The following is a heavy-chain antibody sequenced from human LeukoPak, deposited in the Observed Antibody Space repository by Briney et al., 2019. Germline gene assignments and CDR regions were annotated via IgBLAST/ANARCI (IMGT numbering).Heavy chain of an antibody. CDR1: GYTFTSYG. J-gene: IGHJ2*01. D-gene: IGHD3-22*01. CDR3: ARDTYYYDSSGYSYWYFDL. CDR2: ISAYNGNT. V-gene: IGHV1-18*01. Sequence: ASVKVSCKASGYTFTSYGISWVRQAPGQGLEWMGWISAYNGNTNYAQKLQGRATMTTDTSTSTAYMELRSLRSDDTAVYYCARDTYYYDSSGYSYWYFDLWGRGTLVTVSS.